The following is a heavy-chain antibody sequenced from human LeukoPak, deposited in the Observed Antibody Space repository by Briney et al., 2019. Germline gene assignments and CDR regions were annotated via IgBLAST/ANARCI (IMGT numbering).Heavy chain of an antibody. CDR1: GFTFSSYA. CDR2: ISGSGGLT. J-gene: IGHJ4*02. V-gene: IGHV3-23*01. CDR3: QKVAYDILTGYPN. Sequence: GGSLRLSCAAPGFTFSSYAMTWFRQVPGKGLELVSAISGSGGLTYYADSVKGGFTISRDNSKHTLYLQMNSLRAEDTVVFYKQKVAYDILTGYPNWGQGTLVTVSS. D-gene: IGHD3-9*01.